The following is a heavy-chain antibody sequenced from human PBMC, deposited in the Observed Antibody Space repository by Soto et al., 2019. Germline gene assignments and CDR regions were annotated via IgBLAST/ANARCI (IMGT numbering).Heavy chain of an antibody. CDR1: RFNISSFW. Sequence: GWALRRSLSASRFNISSFWMQWGPPAPGKGLVLVSRISSDGSSTTYADSVKGRFTMSRDNAQNTLFLQMKSLRAADTAGFYCVRDSRCYSSGWYFWFDPLGQGNLVTV. CDR2: ISSDGSST. D-gene: IGHD6-19*01. J-gene: IGHJ5*02. CDR3: VRDSRCYSSGWYFWFDP. V-gene: IGHV3-74*01.